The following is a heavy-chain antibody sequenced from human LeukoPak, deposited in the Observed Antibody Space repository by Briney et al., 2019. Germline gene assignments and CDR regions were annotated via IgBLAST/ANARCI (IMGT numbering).Heavy chain of an antibody. Sequence: PGGSLRLSCAASGFTFSTYAMHWVRQAPGKGLEWVAVISYDGSNKYYADSVKGRFTISRDNPKNTLYLQMNSLRTEDTAVYYCARDSSSSSWYVGWFDPWGQGTLVIVSS. CDR2: ISYDGSNK. D-gene: IGHD6-13*01. CDR1: GFTFSTYA. J-gene: IGHJ5*02. CDR3: ARDSSSSSWYVGWFDP. V-gene: IGHV3-30-3*01.